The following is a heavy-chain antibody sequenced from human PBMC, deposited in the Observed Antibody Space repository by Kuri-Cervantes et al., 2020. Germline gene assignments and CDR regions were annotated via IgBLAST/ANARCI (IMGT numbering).Heavy chain of an antibody. CDR2: INHSGST. CDR1: GGSFSGYY. J-gene: IGHJ4*02. Sequence: SETLSLTCAVYGGSFSGYYWSWIRQPPGKGLEWIGEINHSGSTNYNPSLKSRVTISVDTSKNQFSLKLSSVTAADTAVYYCARETYYYDSSGYYSRGTFDYWGQGTLVTVSS. CDR3: ARETYYYDSSGYYSRGTFDY. D-gene: IGHD3-22*01. V-gene: IGHV4-34*01.